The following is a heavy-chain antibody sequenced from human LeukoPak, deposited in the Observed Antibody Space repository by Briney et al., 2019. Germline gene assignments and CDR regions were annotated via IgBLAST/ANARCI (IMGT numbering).Heavy chain of an antibody. Sequence: SETLSLTCSVSGGSISSYYWSWIRQPPGKGLEWIGYIYSSGSTNYNPSLKSRVTISVDTSKNQFSLKLSSVTAADTAMYYCARHSTRGGDFDYWGQGTLVTVSS. J-gene: IGHJ4*02. V-gene: IGHV4-59*08. CDR1: GGSISSYY. D-gene: IGHD2-21*01. CDR3: ARHSTRGGDFDY. CDR2: IYSSGST.